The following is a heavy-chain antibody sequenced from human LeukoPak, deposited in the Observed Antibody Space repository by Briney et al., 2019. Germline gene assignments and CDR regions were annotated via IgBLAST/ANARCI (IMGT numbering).Heavy chain of an antibody. J-gene: IGHJ4*02. V-gene: IGHV3-48*03. CDR1: GFTFSSYE. Sequence: PGGSLRLSCAASGFTFSSYEMNWVRRAPGKGLEWVSYISSSGSTIYYADSVKGRFTISRDNAKNSLYLQMNSLRAEDTAVYYCASLYQYYYDSSGYSDYWGQGTLVTVSS. D-gene: IGHD3-22*01. CDR3: ASLYQYYYDSSGYSDY. CDR2: ISSSGSTI.